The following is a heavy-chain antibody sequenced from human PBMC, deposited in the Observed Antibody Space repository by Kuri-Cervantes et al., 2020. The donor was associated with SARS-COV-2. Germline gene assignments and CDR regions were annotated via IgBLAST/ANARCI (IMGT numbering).Heavy chain of an antibody. V-gene: IGHV1-2*02. CDR1: GYTFTGYY. CDR2: INPNSGGT. D-gene: IGHD6-6*01. Sequence: ASVKVSCKASGYTFTGYYMHWVRQAPGQGLEWMGWINPNSGGTNYAQKFRGRVTMTRDTSISTAYMELSRLRSDDTAVYYCAGVTRYSSSSASDDYYYYMDVWGKGTTVTVSS. CDR3: AGVTRYSSSSASDDYYYYMDV. J-gene: IGHJ6*03.